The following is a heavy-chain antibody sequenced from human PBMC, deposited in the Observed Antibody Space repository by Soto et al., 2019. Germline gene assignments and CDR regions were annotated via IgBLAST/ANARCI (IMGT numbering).Heavy chain of an antibody. J-gene: IGHJ6*02. V-gene: IGHV3-30-3*01. CDR1: GFMFSSYA. D-gene: IGHD6-13*01. CDR2: ISYDGGNK. Sequence: AGSLRLCCAASGFMFSSYAMHWVRQAPGKGLEWVGVISYDGGNKYYADSVKGRFTISRDNSKNAVYLQMNSLRAEDTAVYYCASQLSVAGNYFFYYAMDVWGQGTTVTVSS. CDR3: ASQLSVAGNYFFYYAMDV.